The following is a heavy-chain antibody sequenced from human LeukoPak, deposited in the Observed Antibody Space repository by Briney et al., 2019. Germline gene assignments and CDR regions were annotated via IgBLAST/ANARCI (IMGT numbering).Heavy chain of an antibody. Sequence: PGGSLRLSCAASGFTVSDNYMSWFRKAPGKGLEWISYITSSSNVIYYADSVRGRFTISRDNAKNSLYLQMNSLRAEDTAVYYCARRSIWGQGTMVTVSS. V-gene: IGHV3-11*04. CDR3: ARRSI. CDR1: GFTVSDNY. CDR2: ITSSSNVI. J-gene: IGHJ3*02.